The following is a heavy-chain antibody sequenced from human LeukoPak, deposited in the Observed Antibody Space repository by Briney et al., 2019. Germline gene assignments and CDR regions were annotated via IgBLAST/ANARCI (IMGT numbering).Heavy chain of an antibody. J-gene: IGHJ6*03. CDR1: GGSISSFY. V-gene: IGHV4-4*09. CDR3: ARVVNLWSGYRYYYYMDV. D-gene: IGHD3-3*01. Sequence: SETLSLTCTVSGGSISSFYWSWIRQSPGKGLEWIRHLYASGSTTFNPSLKSRVTISVDMSNNQFSLRLSSVTAADTAVYYCARVVNLWSGYRYYYYMDVWGKGTTVTVSS. CDR2: LYASGST.